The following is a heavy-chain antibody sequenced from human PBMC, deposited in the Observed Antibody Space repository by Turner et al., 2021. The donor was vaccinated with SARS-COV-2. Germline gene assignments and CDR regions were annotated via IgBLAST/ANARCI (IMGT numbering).Heavy chain of an antibody. CDR1: GGNFSSYS. V-gene: IGHV1-69*04. J-gene: IGHJ5*02. CDR2: INPILAIA. D-gene: IGHD2-2*01. Sequence: QVQLVQSGAEVKKPGSSVKVSCKASGGNFSSYSITWVRQAPGQGLEWMGRINPILAIANYAQKFQGRVTITTDKSTSTVYMELSSLRSEDTAVYYCARDSRCYSCSCCYDPWGQGTLVTVSS. CDR3: ARDSRCYSCSCCYDP.